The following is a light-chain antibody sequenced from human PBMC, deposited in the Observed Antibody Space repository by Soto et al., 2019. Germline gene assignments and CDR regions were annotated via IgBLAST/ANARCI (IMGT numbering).Light chain of an antibody. CDR1: ESVNTN. V-gene: IGKV3-15*01. CDR2: GAS. Sequence: TVMTQSPAILSASPGERVTLSCRASESVNTNLAWYQQKPGQGPRLLVYGASTRATGIPARFSSGSGTEFALTISSLQSEDFAVYHCQQYNNWPPAFGQGTKVEMK. CDR3: QQYNNWPPA. J-gene: IGKJ1*01.